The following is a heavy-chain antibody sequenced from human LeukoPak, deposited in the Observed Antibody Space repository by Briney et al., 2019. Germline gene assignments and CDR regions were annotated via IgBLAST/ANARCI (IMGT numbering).Heavy chain of an antibody. Sequence: QPGGSLRLSCAASGFTFSSYEMNWVRQAPGKGLEWVSYISSSGSNIYYADSVYGRFTISRDNAKTSLYLQMNSLRAEDTAVYYCARGGESYPDLDYWGQGTLVTVSS. CDR2: ISSSGSNI. CDR3: ARGGESYPDLDY. D-gene: IGHD3-10*01. CDR1: GFTFSSYE. J-gene: IGHJ4*02. V-gene: IGHV3-48*03.